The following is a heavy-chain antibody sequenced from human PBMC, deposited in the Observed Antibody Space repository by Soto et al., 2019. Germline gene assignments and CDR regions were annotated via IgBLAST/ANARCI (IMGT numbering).Heavy chain of an antibody. Sequence: SETLSLTCTVSGGSISSGDYYWSWTRQPPGKGLEWIGYIYYSGSTYYNPSLKSRVTISVDTSKNQFSLKLSSVTAADTAVYYCARGPKYYDFWSGYPYYFDYWGQGTLVTVSS. CDR2: IYYSGST. J-gene: IGHJ4*02. CDR3: ARGPKYYDFWSGYPYYFDY. V-gene: IGHV4-30-4*01. D-gene: IGHD3-3*01. CDR1: GGSISSGDYY.